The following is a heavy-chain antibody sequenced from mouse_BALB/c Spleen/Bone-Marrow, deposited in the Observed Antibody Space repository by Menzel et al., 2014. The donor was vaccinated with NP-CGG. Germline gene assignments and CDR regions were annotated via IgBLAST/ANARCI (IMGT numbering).Heavy chain of an antibody. J-gene: IGHJ3*01. D-gene: IGHD2-1*01. V-gene: IGHV3-2*02. CDR3: ARYYYGNYWFAY. CDR2: ISYSGST. CDR1: GYSITSDYA. Sequence: EVKLMESGPGLVKPSQSLSLTCTVTGYSITSDYAWNWIRQFPGNKLEWMGYISYSGSTSYNPSPKSRISITRDTSKNQFFLQLNSVTTEDTATYYCARYYYGNYWFAYWGQGTLVTVSA.